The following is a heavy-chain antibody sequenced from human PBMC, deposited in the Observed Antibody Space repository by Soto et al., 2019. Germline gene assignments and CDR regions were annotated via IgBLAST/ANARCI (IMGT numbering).Heavy chain of an antibody. CDR1: GYTFTSYH. Sequence: QVQLVQSGAEVKKPGASVKVSCKASGYTFTSYHITWVRQAPGQGLEWMGWISAYNGNTNYAQKLQGRVTLTTDTATSTAYMERTSLRYGDTAVYYCATDSPPPREWGPGTLVTVSS. D-gene: IGHD2-21*01. V-gene: IGHV1-18*01. CDR3: ATDSPPPRE. CDR2: ISAYNGNT. J-gene: IGHJ4*02.